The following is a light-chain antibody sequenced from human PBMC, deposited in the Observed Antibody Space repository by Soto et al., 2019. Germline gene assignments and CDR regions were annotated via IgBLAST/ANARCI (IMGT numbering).Light chain of an antibody. J-gene: IGLJ1*01. CDR1: SSDVGGYNY. Sequence: QSALTQPASVSGSPGQSITISCTGTSSDVGGYNYVSWYQHHPGKAPKRMIHDVSNRPSGVSNRFTGSKSGTTASLTISARQAEDVSDYYGSSYIPNNSTNVFGTGTKVTGL. CDR2: DVS. CDR3: SSYIPNNSTNV. V-gene: IGLV2-14*03.